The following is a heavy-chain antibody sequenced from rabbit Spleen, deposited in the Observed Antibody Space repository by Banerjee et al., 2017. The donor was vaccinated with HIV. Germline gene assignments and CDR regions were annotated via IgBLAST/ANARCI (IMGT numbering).Heavy chain of an antibody. Sequence: QSLEESGGDLVKPGASLTLTCTASGFSFSSYGVSWVRQAPGKGLEWIGYIDPVFGSTYYANWVNGRFTISSHNAQNTLYLQLNSLTVADTATYFCARGGGLWGQGTLVTVS. CDR2: IDPVFGST. CDR1: GFSFSSYG. V-gene: IGHV1S7*01. J-gene: IGHJ3*01. CDR3: ARGGGL.